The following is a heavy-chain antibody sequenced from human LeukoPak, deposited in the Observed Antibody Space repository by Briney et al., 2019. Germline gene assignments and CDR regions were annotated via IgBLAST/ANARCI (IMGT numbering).Heavy chain of an antibody. CDR3: ATENYYGSGSYSL. J-gene: IGHJ3*01. CDR2: ISSSGSYI. V-gene: IGHV3-21*01. Sequence: PGGSLRLSCAASGFTFSSYSMNWVRQAPGKGLEWVSSISSSGSYIYYADSVKGRFTISRDNAKNSLYLQMNSLRAEDTAVYYCATENYYGSGSYSLWGQGTMVTVSS. D-gene: IGHD3-10*01. CDR1: GFTFSSYS.